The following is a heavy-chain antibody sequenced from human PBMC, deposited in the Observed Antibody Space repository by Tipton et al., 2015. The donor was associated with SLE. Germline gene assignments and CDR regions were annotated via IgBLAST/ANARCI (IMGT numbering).Heavy chain of an antibody. D-gene: IGHD3-16*01. CDR3: ARGLGGVTLHWFDP. Sequence: GLVKPSETLSLTCTVSGGSISSSSYYWGWIRQPPGKGLEWIGSIYYSGSTYYNPSLKSRVTISVDTSKNQFSLKLSSVTAADTAVYYCARGLGGVTLHWFDPWGQGTLVTVSS. CDR1: GGSISSSSYY. V-gene: IGHV4-39*01. CDR2: IYYSGST. J-gene: IGHJ5*02.